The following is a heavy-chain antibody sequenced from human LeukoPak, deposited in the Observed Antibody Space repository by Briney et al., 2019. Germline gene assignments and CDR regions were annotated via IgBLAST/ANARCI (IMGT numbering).Heavy chain of an antibody. CDR2: IKQDGSEK. Sequence: GGSLRLSCAASGFTFSSYWMSWVRQAPGKGLEWVANIKQDGSEKNYVDSVKGRFTISRDNAKNSLYLQMNSLRAEDMAVYYCARAVRYFDYLLGPPDYWGQGTLVTVSS. V-gene: IGHV3-7*01. CDR3: ARAVRYFDYLLGPPDY. J-gene: IGHJ4*02. D-gene: IGHD3-9*01. CDR1: GFTFSSYW.